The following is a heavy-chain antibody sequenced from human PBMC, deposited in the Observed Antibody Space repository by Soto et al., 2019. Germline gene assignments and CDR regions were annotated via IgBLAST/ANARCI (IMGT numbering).Heavy chain of an antibody. CDR3: AREAVDIVATNGSLDY. V-gene: IGHV4-30-4*01. J-gene: IGHJ4*02. D-gene: IGHD5-12*01. CDR2: IYYSGST. Sequence: SETLSLTCPVSGGSISSGDYYWSWIRQPPGKGLEWIGYIYYSGSTYYNPSLKSRVTISVDTSKNQFSLKLSSVTAADTAVYYCAREAVDIVATNGSLDYWGQGTLVTVSS. CDR1: GGSISSGDYY.